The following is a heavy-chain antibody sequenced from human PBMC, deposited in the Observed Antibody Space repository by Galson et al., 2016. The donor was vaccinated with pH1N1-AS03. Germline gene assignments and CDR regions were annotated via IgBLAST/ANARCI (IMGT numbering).Heavy chain of an antibody. Sequence: SVKVSCKASGYTFTSYGVSWVRQAPGQGLEWMGWISGYNINAKYAEKFQGRVTLTTDKSTSTAYMELRSLTSDDTAVYFCARDGDIVIVPSAIDYYGRDVWGQGTTLTV. D-gene: IGHD2-2*01. V-gene: IGHV1-18*01. CDR2: ISGYNINA. J-gene: IGHJ6*02. CDR3: ARDGDIVIVPSAIDYYGRDV. CDR1: GYTFTSYG.